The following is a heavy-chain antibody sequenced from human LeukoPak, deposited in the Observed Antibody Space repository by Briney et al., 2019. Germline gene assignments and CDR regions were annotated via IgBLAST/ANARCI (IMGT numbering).Heavy chain of an antibody. D-gene: IGHD3-22*01. Sequence: GGSLRLSCAVSGFTFSSYAMHCVRHAPGRGREWVAFISYDGSNKYYADSVKGRYNISRHNPKNTLSLQMYSLRAEHTAVYYCARAVYYDDSSGYYRFYFDYWGQGTLVTVSS. CDR3: ARAVYYDDSSGYYRFYFDY. J-gene: IGHJ4*02. V-gene: IGHV3-30*04. CDR2: ISYDGSNK. CDR1: GFTFSSYA.